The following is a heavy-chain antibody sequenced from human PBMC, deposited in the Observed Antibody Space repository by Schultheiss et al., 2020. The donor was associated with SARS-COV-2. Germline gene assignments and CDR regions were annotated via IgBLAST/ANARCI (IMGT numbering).Heavy chain of an antibody. CDR2: IYYSGST. D-gene: IGHD6-13*01. J-gene: IGHJ3*02. Sequence: SETLSLTCTVSGGSISSSSYYWGWIRQPPGKGLEWIGSIYYSGSTYYNPSLKSRVTISVDTSKNQFSLKLSSVTAADTAVYYCARTLGSSTPWGFDDAFDNWGQGTMVTVSS. CDR3: ARTLGSSTPWGFDDAFDN. CDR1: GGSISSSSYY. V-gene: IGHV4-39*01.